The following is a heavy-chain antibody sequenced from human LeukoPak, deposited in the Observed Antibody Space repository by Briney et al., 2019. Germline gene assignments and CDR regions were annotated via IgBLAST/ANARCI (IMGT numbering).Heavy chain of an antibody. CDR2: IYYSGST. V-gene: IGHV4-59*08. D-gene: IGHD6-19*01. J-gene: IGHJ4*02. CDR1: GGSMSPYH. CDR3: ARAVSGRFDY. Sequence: PSETLSLTCTVAGGSMSPYHWGWIRQPPGKGLEWTGYIYYSGSTNYNPSLNSRVTISVDTSKNQFSLRLSSVTAADTAIYYCARAVSGRFDYWGQGTLVTVSS.